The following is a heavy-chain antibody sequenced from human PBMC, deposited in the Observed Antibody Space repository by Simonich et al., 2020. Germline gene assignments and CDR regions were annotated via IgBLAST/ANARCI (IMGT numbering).Heavy chain of an antibody. J-gene: IGHJ6*02. CDR3: ARVGYSNYYYYGMDV. V-gene: IGHV4-38-2*01. CDR1: GYSISSGNY. CDR2: IYHRGST. D-gene: IGHD6-13*01. Sequence: QVQLQESGPGLVKPSETLSLTCAVSGYSISSGNYWGWIRQPPGKGLEWIGSIYHRGSTYYNPSLKSRVTISVDTAKNQFSRKLSSVTAADTAVYYCARVGYSNYYYYGMDVWGQGTTVTVSS.